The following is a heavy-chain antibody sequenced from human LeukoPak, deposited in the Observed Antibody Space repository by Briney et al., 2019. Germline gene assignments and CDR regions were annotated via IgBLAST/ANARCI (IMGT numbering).Heavy chain of an antibody. Sequence: GGSLRLSCGASGFTFDDYWMSWVRQAPGQGLEWVANINQDGSEKYYLDSAKGRFTISRDNARNPLYLQVNSLRAEDTAVYYCAKRGAEVGATVAPGDYWGQGTLLTVSS. V-gene: IGHV3-7*01. J-gene: IGHJ4*02. CDR3: AKRGAEVGATVAPGDY. D-gene: IGHD1-26*01. CDR1: GFTFDDYW. CDR2: INQDGSEK.